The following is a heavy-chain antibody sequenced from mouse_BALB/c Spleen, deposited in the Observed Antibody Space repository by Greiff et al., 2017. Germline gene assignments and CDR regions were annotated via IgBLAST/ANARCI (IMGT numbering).Heavy chain of an antibody. CDR2: INPSNGRT. V-gene: IGHV1S81*02. D-gene: IGHD1-1*01. CDR1: GYTFTSYW. J-gene: IGHJ2*01. Sequence: QVQLQQPGAELVKPGASVKLSCKASGYTFTSYWMHWVKQRPGQGLEWIGEINPSNGRTNYNEKFKSKATLTVDKSSSTAYMQLSSLTSEDSAVYYCARGYYGSDYWGQGTTLTVSS. CDR3: ARGYYGSDY.